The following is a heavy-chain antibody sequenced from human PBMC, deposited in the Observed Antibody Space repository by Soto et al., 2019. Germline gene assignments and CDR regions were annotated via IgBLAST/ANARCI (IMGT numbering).Heavy chain of an antibody. CDR3: ARESESGYFPRGIRGEIQPLLL. Sequence: QVQLVQSGAEVKKPGSSVKVSCKASGGTFSSYAISWVRQAPGQGLEWMGGIIPIFGTANYAQKFQGRVTITADESTSTAYMELSSLRSEDTAVYYCARESESGYFPRGIRGEIQPLLLWGQGTLVTVSS. J-gene: IGHJ4*02. CDR2: IIPIFGTA. V-gene: IGHV1-69*01. D-gene: IGHD3-3*01. CDR1: GGTFSSYA.